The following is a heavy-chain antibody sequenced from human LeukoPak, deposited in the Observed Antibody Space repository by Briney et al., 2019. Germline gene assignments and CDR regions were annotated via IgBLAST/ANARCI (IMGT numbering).Heavy chain of an antibody. CDR3: ADFGHKIYTVTAFTNGFDH. Sequence: SGPTLVNPTQTLTLTCTFSGFSLSTSGVGVGWIRQPPGKALEWLALIYWYDDKRYSPSPKSRLTITKDTSKNQVVLTMTNMHPVDTAAYSCADFGHKIYTVTAFTNGFDHWGQGTLVTVSS. CDR2: IYWYDDK. V-gene: IGHV2-5*01. CDR1: GFSLSTSGVG. D-gene: IGHD4-17*01. J-gene: IGHJ5*02.